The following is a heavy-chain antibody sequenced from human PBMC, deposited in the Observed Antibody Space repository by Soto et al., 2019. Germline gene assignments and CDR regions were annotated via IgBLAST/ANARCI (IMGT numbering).Heavy chain of an antibody. V-gene: IGHV3-21*01. CDR1: GFTFSSYS. CDR3: ARDQDTITDY. CDR2: ISSSSIYI. Sequence: GGSLRLSCAASGFTFSSYSMNWVRQAPGKGLEWVSSISSSSIYIYYADSVKGRFTISRDNAKNSLYLQMNSLRAEDTAVYYCARDQDTITDYWGQGTLVTVSS. D-gene: IGHD5-12*01. J-gene: IGHJ4*02.